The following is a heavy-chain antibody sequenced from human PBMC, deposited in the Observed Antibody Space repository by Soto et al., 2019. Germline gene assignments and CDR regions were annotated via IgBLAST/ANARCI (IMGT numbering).Heavy chain of an antibody. CDR3: ARPAVASIRWEAFDI. CDR2: ISYDGTNK. CDR1: GFTFTSYA. D-gene: IGHD6-19*01. V-gene: IGHV3-30-3*01. J-gene: IGHJ3*02. Sequence: PGGSLRLSCVASGFTFTSYAMHWVRQAPGKGLEWVAVISYDGTNKYHADSVKGRFTISRDNSKNTLYLQMNNLRREDTALYYCARPAVASIRWEAFDIWGQGTKVTV.